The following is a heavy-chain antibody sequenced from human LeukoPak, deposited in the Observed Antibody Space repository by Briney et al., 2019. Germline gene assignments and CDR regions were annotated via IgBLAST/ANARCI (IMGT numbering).Heavy chain of an antibody. Sequence: GGSLRLSCAASGFTFSSYAMHWVRQAPGKGLEWLAVIPYDGSNKYYADYVKGRFTISRDNSKNTLYLQMNSLRAEDTAVYYCAREGVAGTREFDYWGQGTLVTVSS. CDR2: IPYDGSNK. J-gene: IGHJ4*02. D-gene: IGHD6-19*01. CDR3: AREGVAGTREFDY. CDR1: GFTFSSYA. V-gene: IGHV3-30-3*01.